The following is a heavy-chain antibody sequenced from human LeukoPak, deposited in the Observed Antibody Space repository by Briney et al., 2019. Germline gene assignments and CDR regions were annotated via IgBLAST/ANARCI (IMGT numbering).Heavy chain of an antibody. CDR3: ARQTGSGLFILP. J-gene: IGHJ4*02. CDR1: GVSISSSNSY. D-gene: IGHD3/OR15-3a*01. CDR2: IYYSGNT. V-gene: IGHV4-39*01. Sequence: KASETLSLTCTVSGVSISSSNSYWGWIRQPPGKGLEWIGSIYYSGNTYYHASLKSQVSISIDTSKNQFSLRLTSVTAADTAVYYCARQTGSGLFILPGGQGTLVTVSS.